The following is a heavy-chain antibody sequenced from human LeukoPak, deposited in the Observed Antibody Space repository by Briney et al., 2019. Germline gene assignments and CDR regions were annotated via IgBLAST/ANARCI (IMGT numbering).Heavy chain of an antibody. CDR1: GYTFTGYY. CDR3: ARVSVGATNYYYYYYYMDV. J-gene: IGHJ6*03. V-gene: IGHV1-2*02. Sequence: ASVKVSCKASGYTFTGYYMHWVRQAPGQGLEWMGWINPNSGGTNYAQKFQGRVTMTRDTSISTAYMELSRLRSGDTAVYYCARVSVGATNYYYYYYYMDVWGKGTTVTVSS. D-gene: IGHD1-26*01. CDR2: INPNSGGT.